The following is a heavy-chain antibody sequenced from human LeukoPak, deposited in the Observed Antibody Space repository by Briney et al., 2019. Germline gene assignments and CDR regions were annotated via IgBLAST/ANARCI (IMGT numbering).Heavy chain of an antibody. Sequence: GGSLRLSCAASGFTFDAYAMPWVRQAPGKGLEWVSGISYNSDSTGYADSVKGRFIISRDNAKNSLYLQMHSLRAEDTALYYCAKPKTTSSGWYFFDSWGQGTLVTVSS. CDR2: ISYNSDST. J-gene: IGHJ4*02. CDR3: AKPKTTSSGWYFFDS. V-gene: IGHV3-9*01. CDR1: GFTFDAYA. D-gene: IGHD6-19*01.